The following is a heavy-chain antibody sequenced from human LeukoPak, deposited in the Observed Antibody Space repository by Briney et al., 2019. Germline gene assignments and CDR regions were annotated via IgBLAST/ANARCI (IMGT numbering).Heavy chain of an antibody. CDR2: IIPIFGTA. J-gene: IGHJ4*02. V-gene: IGHV1-69*06. CDR1: GGTFSSYA. CDR3: ASITTYPEGPY. Sequence: ASVKVSCKASGGTFSSYAISWVRQAPGQGLEWMGGIIPIFGTANYAQKFQGRVTITADKSTSTAYMELSSLRSEDTAVYYCASITTYPEGPYWGQGTLVTVSS. D-gene: IGHD3-3*01.